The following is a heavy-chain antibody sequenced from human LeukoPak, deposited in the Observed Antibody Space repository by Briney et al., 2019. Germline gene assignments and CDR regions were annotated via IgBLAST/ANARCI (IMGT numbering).Heavy chain of an antibody. V-gene: IGHV3-30-3*01. D-gene: IGHD2-21*02. CDR3: ARENIVVVTAIRDAFDI. Sequence: GGSLRLSCAASGFTFSSYAMHWVRQAPGKGLEWVAVISYDGSNKFYAGSVKGRFTISRDNSKNTLYLQMNSLRPEDTAVYYCARENIVVVTAIRDAFDIWGQGTMVTVSS. J-gene: IGHJ3*02. CDR1: GFTFSSYA. CDR2: ISYDGSNK.